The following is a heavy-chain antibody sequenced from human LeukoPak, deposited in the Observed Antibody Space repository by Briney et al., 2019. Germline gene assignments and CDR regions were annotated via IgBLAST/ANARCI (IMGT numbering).Heavy chain of an antibody. CDR1: GFTFSSYW. J-gene: IGHJ4*02. V-gene: IGHV3-74*01. D-gene: IGHD1-26*01. CDR2: ISTDGSST. CDR3: ARGGSGSSYLVHI. Sequence: GGSLRLSCAASGFTFSSYWMHWVRQAPGKGLVWVSLISTDGSSTRYADSVKGRFTISRDNAKNTLYVQMNSLRAEDTAVYYCARGGSGSSYLVHIWGQGTLATVSS.